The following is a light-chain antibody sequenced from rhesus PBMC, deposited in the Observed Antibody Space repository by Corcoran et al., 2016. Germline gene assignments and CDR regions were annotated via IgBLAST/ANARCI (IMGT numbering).Light chain of an antibody. V-gene: IGKV1-74*01. J-gene: IGKJ1*01. CDR1: ENVNNY. Sequence: DIQMTQSPSSLSASVGDRVTITCRASENVNNYLNWYQQKPGKAPKLLIYKASTLQSGVPSRFSGSGSGKDYTFTISSLGPEDVATYYCQHGYGTPRTFGQGTKVEIK. CDR2: KAS. CDR3: QHGYGTPRT.